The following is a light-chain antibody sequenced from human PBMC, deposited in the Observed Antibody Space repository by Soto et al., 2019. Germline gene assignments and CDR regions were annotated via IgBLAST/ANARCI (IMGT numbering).Light chain of an antibody. J-gene: IGKJ2*01. CDR3: QQTHGTPYN. Sequence: DIRMSQSPPSLAASVGDRVTITCRASQSIDRFLNWYQQKSGIAPKLLIFAASSLQDGVPSRFSGSGSGTDFALTITSLQPEDFATYYCQQTHGTPYNFGQGTKLLIK. CDR2: AAS. CDR1: QSIDRF. V-gene: IGKV1-39*01.